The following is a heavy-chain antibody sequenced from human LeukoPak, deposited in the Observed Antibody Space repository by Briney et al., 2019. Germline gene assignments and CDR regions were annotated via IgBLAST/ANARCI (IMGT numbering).Heavy chain of an antibody. V-gene: IGHV1-24*01. J-gene: IGHJ5*02. CDR3: ARVGAGDYYDSSGYYFRRFDP. CDR2: FDPEDGET. CDR1: GYTLTELS. D-gene: IGHD3-22*01. Sequence: ASVKVSCKVSGYTLTELSMHWVRQAPGKGLEWMGGFDPEDGETIYAQKFQGRVTMTEDTSTDTAYMELSSLRSEDTAVYYCARVGAGDYYDSSGYYFRRFDPWGQGTLVTVSS.